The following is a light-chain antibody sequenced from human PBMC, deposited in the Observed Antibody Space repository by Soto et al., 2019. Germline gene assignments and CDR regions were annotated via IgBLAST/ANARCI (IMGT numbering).Light chain of an antibody. CDR2: EDI. J-gene: IGLJ1*01. CDR1: SLPKKC. V-gene: IGLV3-10*01. Sequence: SYELAQPPSVSVSPGQTARITCSGDSLPKKCADCYQQKSGQAPVLVIYEDIKRPSGIPERFSGSSSGTLAILTISGAEVEDDVGHFIYSTDRSGTPFGTGTKLTVL. CDR3: YSTDRSGTP.